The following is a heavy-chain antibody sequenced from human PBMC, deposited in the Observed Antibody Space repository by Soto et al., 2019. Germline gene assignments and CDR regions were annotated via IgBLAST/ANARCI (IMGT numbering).Heavy chain of an antibody. CDR2: MNPNNGVT. CDR1: GYIFTSYD. V-gene: IGHV1-8*01. D-gene: IGHD6-13*01. J-gene: IGHJ4*02. CDR3: ARGVAAGVDN. Sequence: QVQLVQSGAEVKKPGASVKVSCKTSGYIFTSYDINWVRQATGQGLEWMGWMNPNNGVTGYAQNFQGRVTMTRDTSITTVYMELSDLRSEETAVYYCARGVAAGVDNWGQGTLVTVSS.